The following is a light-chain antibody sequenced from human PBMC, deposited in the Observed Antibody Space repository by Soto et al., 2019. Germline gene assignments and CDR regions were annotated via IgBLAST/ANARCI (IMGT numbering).Light chain of an antibody. CDR2: GAS. V-gene: IGKV3-20*01. CDR1: QNIITY. J-gene: IGKJ2*01. CDR3: QHYYRLPPT. Sequence: ENVLTQSPGTLSLSPGERATLSCRASQNIITYLAWYQQKPGQAPRLLIYGASTRATGVPDRLSGSGSGADFTLTINRLEPEDFAVYFCQHYYRLPPTYGQGTKLEV.